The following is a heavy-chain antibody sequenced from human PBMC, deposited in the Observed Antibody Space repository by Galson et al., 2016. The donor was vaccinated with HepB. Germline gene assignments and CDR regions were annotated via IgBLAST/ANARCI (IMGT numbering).Heavy chain of an antibody. D-gene: IGHD3-3*01. CDR3: VKESQVGQNSFGPRFGY. CDR2: VTWNGTP. CDR1: GFTFDDFT. Sequence: SLRLSCAASGFTFDDFTMHWVRQAPGKGLEWVSLVTWNGTPFYADSVKGRFSISRDNDKNSLYLQMSSLGIEDAAFYYCVKESQVGQNSFGPRFGYWGQGTLVTVSS. V-gene: IGHV3-43*01. J-gene: IGHJ4*02.